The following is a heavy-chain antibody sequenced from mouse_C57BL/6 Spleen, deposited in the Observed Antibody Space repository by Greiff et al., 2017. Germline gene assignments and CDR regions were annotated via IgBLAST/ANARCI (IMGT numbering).Heavy chain of an antibody. J-gene: IGHJ4*01. V-gene: IGHV1-82*01. Sequence: QVQLKQSGPELVKPGASVKISCKASGYAFSSSWMNWVKQRPGKGLEWIGRIYPGDGDTNYNGQFKGKATLTADKSSSTAYMQLSSLTSEDSAVYFCARRWLLRNYYAMDYWGQGTSVTVSS. CDR3: ARRWLLRNYYAMDY. D-gene: IGHD2-3*01. CDR2: IYPGDGDT. CDR1: GYAFSSSW.